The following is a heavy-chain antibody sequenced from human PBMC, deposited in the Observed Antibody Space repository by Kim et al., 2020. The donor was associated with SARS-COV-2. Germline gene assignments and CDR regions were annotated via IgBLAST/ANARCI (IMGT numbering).Heavy chain of an antibody. D-gene: IGHD3-10*01. Sequence: ASVKVSCKASGYTFIDYYIQWVRQAPGQGLEWVGRVNPNSGGPNSAQTFQGRVIMTTDTSINTAYLEMTGLRSDDTAVYYCARGSRVRGSFTWGYYYYYGMDVWGQGTTVIVSS. CDR3: ARGSRVRGSFTWGYYYYYGMDV. V-gene: IGHV1-2*06. CDR2: VNPNSGGP. CDR1: GYTFIDYY. J-gene: IGHJ6*02.